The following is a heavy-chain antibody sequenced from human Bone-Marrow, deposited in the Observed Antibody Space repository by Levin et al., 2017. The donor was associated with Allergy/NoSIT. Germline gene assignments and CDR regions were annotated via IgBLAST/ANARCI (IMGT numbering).Heavy chain of an antibody. CDR3: ARGSSTGWYPFEH. V-gene: IGHV4-39*01. CDR1: GGSIRSVSYY. D-gene: IGHD6-19*01. J-gene: IGHJ4*02. Sequence: SETLSLTCTVSGGSIRSVSYYWGWIRQSPGTRLEWIGSVYYSGTTYYNPSLESRVTISVDTSNKQLSLRLSSVTAADRAVYYCARGSSTGWYPFEHWGQGTPVTVSS. CDR2: VYYSGTT.